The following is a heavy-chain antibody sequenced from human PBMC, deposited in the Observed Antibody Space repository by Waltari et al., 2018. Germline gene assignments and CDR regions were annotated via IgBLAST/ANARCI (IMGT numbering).Heavy chain of an antibody. Sequence: QVQLQESGPGLVKPSETLSLTCTVSGGSINNYFWSWIRQSAGKGLEWIGRFYNSDNTKYNPSLESRVTMSVDTSKNQFSLGLSSVTAADTAMYYCARGGDRISATGRNAYDIWGQGTMVIVSS. D-gene: IGHD2-15*01. V-gene: IGHV4-4*07. CDR2: FYNSDNT. CDR1: GGSINNYF. J-gene: IGHJ3*02. CDR3: ARGGDRISATGRNAYDI.